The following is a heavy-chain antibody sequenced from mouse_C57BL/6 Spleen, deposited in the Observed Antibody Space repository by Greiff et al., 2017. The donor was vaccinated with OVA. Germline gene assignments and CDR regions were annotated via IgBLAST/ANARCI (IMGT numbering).Heavy chain of an antibody. Sequence: EVMLVESGGGLVKPGGSLTLSCAASGFTFSDYGMHWVRQAPEKGLEWVAYISSGSSTIYYAETVKGRFTISRDNAKNTLFLQMTSLRSEDTAMYYCARWYYGSPSPMDYWGQGTSVTVSS. J-gene: IGHJ4*01. CDR3: ARWYYGSPSPMDY. CDR2: ISSGSSTI. V-gene: IGHV5-17*01. CDR1: GFTFSDYG. D-gene: IGHD1-1*01.